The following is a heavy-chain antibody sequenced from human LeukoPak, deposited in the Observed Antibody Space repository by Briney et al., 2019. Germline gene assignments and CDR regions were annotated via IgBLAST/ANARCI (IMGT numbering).Heavy chain of an antibody. CDR3: ASSTARYFDY. CDR2: INHSGST. V-gene: IGHV4-34*01. CDR1: GGSFSGYY. D-gene: IGHD4-17*01. J-gene: IGHJ4*02. Sequence: SETLSLTCAVYGGSFSGYYWSWIRQPPGKGLEWIGEINHSGSTNYNPSLKSRVTISVDTSKNQFSLKLSSVTAADTAVYYCASSTARYFDYWGQGTLVAVSS.